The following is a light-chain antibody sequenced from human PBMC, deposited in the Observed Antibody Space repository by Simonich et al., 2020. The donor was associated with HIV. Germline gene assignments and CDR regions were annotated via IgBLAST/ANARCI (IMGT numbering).Light chain of an antibody. Sequence: QSALTQPPSASGSPGQSVTISCTGTSGDVGGYNYVSWYQQHPGKAPKLMIYEVSKRPSGVPDRFSGSKSDNTASLTVSGLQAEDEADYYCSSYAGSNNWVFGGGTKVTVL. CDR3: SSYAGSNNWV. J-gene: IGLJ3*02. V-gene: IGLV2-8*01. CDR2: EVS. CDR1: SGDVGGYNY.